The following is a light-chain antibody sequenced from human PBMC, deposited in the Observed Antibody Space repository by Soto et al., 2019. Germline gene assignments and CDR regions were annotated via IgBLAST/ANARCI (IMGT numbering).Light chain of an antibody. CDR1: QRITTY. Sequence: EIVLTQSPATLSLSPGERATLSCRASQRITTYLAWYQQKPGQAPRLLIYDASNRATGIPARFSGSGSGTYFTLTITSLAPEDFAFYYCHRRSGWLLSFGGGTKGEIK. V-gene: IGKV3-11*01. CDR3: HRRSGWLLS. J-gene: IGKJ4*01. CDR2: DAS.